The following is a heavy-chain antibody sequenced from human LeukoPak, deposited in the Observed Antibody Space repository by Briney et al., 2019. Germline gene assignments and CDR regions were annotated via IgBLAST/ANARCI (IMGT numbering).Heavy chain of an antibody. CDR3: ARGLYYDSTGYSSQRFDP. D-gene: IGHD3-22*01. CDR1: GYIFTSYD. CDR2: MNPNSGNT. Sequence: SVTVSCKASGYIFTSYDIPWVRQAAGQGLEWMGWMNPNSGNTGYAQQFQGRVTMTRNTSISTAYMELSSLRSDDTAVYYCARGLYYDSTGYSSQRFDPWGQGTLVTVSS. J-gene: IGHJ5*02. V-gene: IGHV1-8*01.